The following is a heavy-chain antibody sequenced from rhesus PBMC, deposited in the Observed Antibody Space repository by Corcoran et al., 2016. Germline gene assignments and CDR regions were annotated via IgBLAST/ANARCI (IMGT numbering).Heavy chain of an antibody. CDR3: ARELHVLRDY. Sequence: QVKLQQWGEGLVKPSETLSLTCAVYGGSISGYYYWSWIRQAPGKGLEWIGNIDGNSPGPTPNPTHKTGVTISKDTTKNQLSLSLSSVTAADTAVYYCARELHVLRDYWGQGVLVPVSS. V-gene: IGHV4-73*01. CDR2: IDGNSPGP. D-gene: IGHD3-40*01. J-gene: IGHJ4*01. CDR1: GGSISGYYY.